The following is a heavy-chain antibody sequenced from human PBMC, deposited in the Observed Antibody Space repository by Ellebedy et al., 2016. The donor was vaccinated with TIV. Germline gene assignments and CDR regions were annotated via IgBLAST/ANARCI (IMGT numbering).Heavy chain of an antibody. CDR2: INHDGSGA. Sequence: GESLKISCAPSGFPFSSEWVSWVRQAPGKGLEWVANINHDGSGANYVDSVKGRFTISRDNAKKSLYLQMSSLTAEDTAVYYCANGTYDIWGQGTMVTVSS. CDR1: GFPFSSEW. J-gene: IGHJ3*02. D-gene: IGHD5-24*01. V-gene: IGHV3-7*01. CDR3: ANGTYDI.